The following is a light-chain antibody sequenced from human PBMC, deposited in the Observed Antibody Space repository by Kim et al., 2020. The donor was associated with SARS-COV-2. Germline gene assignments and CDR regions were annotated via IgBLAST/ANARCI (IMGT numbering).Light chain of an antibody. CDR2: EDT. CDR3: YSTDTSARV. J-gene: IGLJ2*01. CDR1: ALAKRL. Sequence: SYELTQPPSVSVSPGQTARITCSGDALAKRLAYWYQQKSGQAPVLVIYEDTKRPSGIPERFSGSSSGTVATLTISGAQAEDEADYFCYSTDTSARVFGGG. V-gene: IGLV3-10*01.